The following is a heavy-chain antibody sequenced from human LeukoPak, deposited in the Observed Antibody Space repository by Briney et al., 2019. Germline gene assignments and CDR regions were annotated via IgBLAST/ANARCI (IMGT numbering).Heavy chain of an antibody. V-gene: IGHV3-64*01. J-gene: IGHJ6*03. D-gene: IGHD2-15*01. Sequence: GGSLRLSCAASGFTFSSYAMHRVRQAPGKGLEYVSAISSNGGSTYYANSVKGRFTISRDNSKNTLYLQMGSLRAEDIAVYYCARVGRCSGGSCLPDYYYYYYMDVWGKGTTVTVSS. CDR3: ARVGRCSGGSCLPDYYYYYYMDV. CDR1: GFTFSSYA. CDR2: ISSNGGST.